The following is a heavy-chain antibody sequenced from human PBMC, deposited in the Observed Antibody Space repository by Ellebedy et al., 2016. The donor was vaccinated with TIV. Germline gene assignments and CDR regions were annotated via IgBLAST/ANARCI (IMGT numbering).Heavy chain of an antibody. CDR2: IYYSGST. CDR3: ARIQPEDWFDP. V-gene: IGHV4-39*01. CDR1: GGSISSSSYY. D-gene: IGHD5-18*01. J-gene: IGHJ5*02. Sequence: MPSETLSLTCTVSGGSISSSSYYWGWIRQPPGKGLEWIGRIYYSGSTYYNPSLKSRVTISVDTSKNQFSLKLNSVTAADTAVYYCARIQPEDWFDPWGQGTLVTVSS.